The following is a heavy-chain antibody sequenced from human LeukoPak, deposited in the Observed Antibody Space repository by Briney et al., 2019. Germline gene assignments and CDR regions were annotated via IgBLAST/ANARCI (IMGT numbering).Heavy chain of an antibody. CDR1: GFTFSSYG. V-gene: IGHV3-23*01. CDR3: AKAMRLWFGEWGYYVDV. Sequence: GGSLRLSCAASGFTFSSYGMSWVRQAPGKGLEWVSAISGSGGSTYYADSVKGRFTISRDNSKNTLYLQMNSLRAGDTAVYYCAKAMRLWFGEWGYYVDVWGKGTTVTISS. J-gene: IGHJ6*03. CDR2: ISGSGGST. D-gene: IGHD3-10*01.